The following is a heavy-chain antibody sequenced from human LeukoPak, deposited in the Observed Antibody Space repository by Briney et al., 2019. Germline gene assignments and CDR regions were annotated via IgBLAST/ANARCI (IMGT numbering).Heavy chain of an antibody. CDR3: ARDSSDSSSWHGYFDY. D-gene: IGHD6-13*01. CDR1: GFTVSSNY. V-gene: IGHV3-66*01. CDR2: IYSGGAT. Sequence: GGSLRLSCAASGFTVSSNYMSWVRQAPGKGLEWVSVIYSGGATFYADSVKGRFTIPRDNSKNTLYLQMNSLRAEDTAVYYCARDSSDSSSWHGYFDYWGQGTLVTVSS. J-gene: IGHJ4*02.